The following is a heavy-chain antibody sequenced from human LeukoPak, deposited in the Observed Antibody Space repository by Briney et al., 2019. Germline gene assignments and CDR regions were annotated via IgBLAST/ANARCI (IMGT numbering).Heavy chain of an antibody. CDR1: GFTFSSYG. D-gene: IGHD1-26*01. J-gene: IGHJ4*02. CDR2: IRYDGSNK. CDR3: ARVSVITQYNGSPDYFAS. V-gene: IGHV3-30*02. Sequence: PGGSLRLSCAASGFTFSSYGMHWVRQAPGKGLEWVAFIRYDGSNKYYADSVKGRFTISRDNSKNTLYLQMNSLRADDTAVYYCARVSVITQYNGSPDYFASWGQGTLLTVSS.